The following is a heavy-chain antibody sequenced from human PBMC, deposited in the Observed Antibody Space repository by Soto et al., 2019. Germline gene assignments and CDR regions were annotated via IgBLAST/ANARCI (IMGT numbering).Heavy chain of an antibody. Sequence: GGSLRLSCAASGFTFSSYAMSWVRQAPGKGLEWVSAISGSGGSTYYADSVKGRFTISRDNSKNTLYLQMNSLRAEDTAVYYCAKKTWSIYSRSHAPIDFWCPGTLVTVSS. CDR1: GFTFSSYA. CDR2: ISGSGGST. V-gene: IGHV3-23*01. J-gene: IGHJ4*02. CDR3: AKKTWSIYSRSHAPIDF. D-gene: IGHD6-6*01.